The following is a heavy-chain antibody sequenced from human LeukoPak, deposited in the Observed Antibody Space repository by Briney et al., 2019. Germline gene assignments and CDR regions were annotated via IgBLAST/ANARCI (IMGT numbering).Heavy chain of an antibody. CDR1: GHTFTNYH. V-gene: IGHV1-46*01. Sequence: ASVKVSCKASGHTFTNYHIHWVRQAPGQGVEWMGAVYATGGVAINTQTFPVRVTMTRDTSTSTVYMELSSLRFEDTAIYYCATEAPRSYYFDYWGQGIQVTVSS. J-gene: IGHJ4*02. CDR2: VYATGGVA. CDR3: ATEAPRSYYFDY.